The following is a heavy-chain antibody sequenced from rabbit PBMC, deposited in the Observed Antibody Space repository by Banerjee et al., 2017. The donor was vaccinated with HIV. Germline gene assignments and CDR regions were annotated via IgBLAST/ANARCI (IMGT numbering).Heavy chain of an antibody. V-gene: IGHV1S40*01. Sequence: QSLEESGGDLVKPGASLTLTCTASGFSFSSGYYMCWVRQAPGKGLEWIGCIYAGSSGSTYYASWAKGRFTISKTSSTTVTLQMTSLTAADTATYFCARENYAGYAGYGYVLWGQGTLVTVS. CDR1: GFSFSSGYY. CDR3: ARENYAGYAGYGYVL. J-gene: IGHJ3*01. D-gene: IGHD6-1*01. CDR2: IYAGSSGST.